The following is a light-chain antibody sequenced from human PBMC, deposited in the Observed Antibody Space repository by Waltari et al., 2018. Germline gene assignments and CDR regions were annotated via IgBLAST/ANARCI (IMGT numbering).Light chain of an antibody. CDR3: QHYVRLPAT. CDR2: GAS. V-gene: IGKV3-20*01. Sequence: IVLTQSPGSLSASPGEGVTLSCRASQSVSRALAWYQQKPGQAPRLLIFGASNRATGIPDRFSGSGSETDFSLTISRLEPEDFAVYYCQHYVRLPATFGRGTKVEIK. CDR1: QSVSRA. J-gene: IGKJ1*01.